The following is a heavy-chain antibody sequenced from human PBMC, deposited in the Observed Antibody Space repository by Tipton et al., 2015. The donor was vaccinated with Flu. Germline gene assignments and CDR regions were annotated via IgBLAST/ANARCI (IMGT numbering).Heavy chain of an antibody. Sequence: QLVQSGGGLIQRGGSLRLSCVVSGFTVSSNYMTWVRQAPGKGLEWVSVIYSGESTKYADSVKGRFTISRDNPKNTLYLQMNSLRAEDTAVYYWAKEWLWEAFYYGMNVWGQGTTVTVSS. J-gene: IGHJ6*02. D-gene: IGHD1-26*01. CDR3: AKEWLWEAFYYGMNV. CDR2: IYSGEST. V-gene: IGHV3-66*03. CDR1: GFTVSSNY.